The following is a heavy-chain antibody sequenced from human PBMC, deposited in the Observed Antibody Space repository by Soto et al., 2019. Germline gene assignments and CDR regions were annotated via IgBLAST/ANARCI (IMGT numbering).Heavy chain of an antibody. CDR3: VTDQGPWLGN. Sequence: EVQVMESGGGLVKPGGSLRLSCGVSGIGFTNAWVSWVRQAPGKGLAWVGRSKGKIDGETIDYAAPVKGRFTLSRDDSKNTLSLHMRSLDPGDTGVYHCVTDQGPWLGNWGPGILFPFSS. D-gene: IGHD4-4*01. CDR2: SKGKIDGETI. CDR1: GIGFTNAW. V-gene: IGHV3-15*01. J-gene: IGHJ4*02.